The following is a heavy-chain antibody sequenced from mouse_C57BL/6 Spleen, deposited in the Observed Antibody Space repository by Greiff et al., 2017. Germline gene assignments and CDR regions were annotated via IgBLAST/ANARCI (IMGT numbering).Heavy chain of an antibody. CDR3: ATYYDYGGTFAY. CDR2: IYPGSGNT. CDR1: GYTFTDYY. Sequence: VKLVESGAELVRPGASVKLTCKASGYTFTDYYINWVKQRPGQGLEWIARIYPGSGNTYYNEKFKGKATLTAEKSSSTAYMQLSSLTSEDSAVYFCATYYDYGGTFAYWGQGTLVTVSA. V-gene: IGHV1-76*01. J-gene: IGHJ3*01. D-gene: IGHD2-4*01.